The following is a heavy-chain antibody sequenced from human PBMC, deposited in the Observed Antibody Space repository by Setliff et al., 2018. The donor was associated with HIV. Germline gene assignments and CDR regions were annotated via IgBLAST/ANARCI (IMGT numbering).Heavy chain of an antibody. CDR1: GGSINSYY. V-gene: IGHV4-4*09. CDR2: IYTSGTT. Sequence: SETLSLTCTVSGGSINSYYWNWIRQPPGKGLEWIGYIYTSGTTNYNPSLKSRVTISVDTSKNQFSPKLSSVTAADTALYYCARDKGYYYMDVWGKGITVTVSS. CDR3: ARDKGYYYMDV. J-gene: IGHJ6*03.